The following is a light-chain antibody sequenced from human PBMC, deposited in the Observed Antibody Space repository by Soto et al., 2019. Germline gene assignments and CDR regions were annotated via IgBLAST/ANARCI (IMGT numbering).Light chain of an antibody. Sequence: QSALTQPASVSGSPGQSITISCTGTSSDVGGYNYVSWYQKHPGKAPKLMIYEVSNRPSGVSNRFSGSKSGNTASLTISGLQAEDEADYYCSSYTSSSTLPYVFGTGTKLTVL. CDR1: SSDVGGYNY. CDR2: EVS. V-gene: IGLV2-14*01. CDR3: SSYTSSSTLPYV. J-gene: IGLJ1*01.